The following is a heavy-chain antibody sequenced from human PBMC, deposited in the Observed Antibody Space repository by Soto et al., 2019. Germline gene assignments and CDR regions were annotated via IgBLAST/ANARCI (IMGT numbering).Heavy chain of an antibody. V-gene: IGHV1-2*02. CDR1: GATFTGDY. Sequence: ASVQVSFKASGATFTGDYQHWVRQAPGQGLEWMGWINPNSGGTNYAQKFQGRVTMTRDTSISTAYMELSRLRSDDTAVYYCARGRTGTTFYFDYWGQGNLVTVSS. J-gene: IGHJ4*02. D-gene: IGHD1-1*01. CDR3: ARGRTGTTFYFDY. CDR2: INPNSGGT.